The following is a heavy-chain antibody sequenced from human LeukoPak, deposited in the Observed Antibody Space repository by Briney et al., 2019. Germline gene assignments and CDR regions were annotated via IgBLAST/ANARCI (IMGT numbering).Heavy chain of an antibody. CDR3: AKEIWPTVTIPGRAYFDY. J-gene: IGHJ4*02. V-gene: IGHV3-74*01. Sequence: GGSLRLSCAASGFTFSSYWMHWVRQAPGKGLVWVSCINGDGGRTNYADSVKGRFTISRDNAKNTLYLQMNSLRAEDTAVYYCAKEIWPTVTIPGRAYFDYWGQGTLVTVSS. D-gene: IGHD4-17*01. CDR2: INGDGGRT. CDR1: GFTFSSYW.